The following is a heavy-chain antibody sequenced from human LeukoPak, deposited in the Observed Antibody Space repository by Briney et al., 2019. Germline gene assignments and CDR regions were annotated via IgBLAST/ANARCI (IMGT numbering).Heavy chain of an antibody. CDR3: VRGSKGAAMVTRYYFDS. Sequence: GGSLRLSCVGSGFTFSSHSMSWVRQAPGKGLEWVSSITGSSSYIYYADSVKGRFTISRDNAKNSLYLQMNSLRADDTAVYFCVRGSKGAAMVTRYYFDSWGQGTLVPVSS. CDR2: ITGSSSYI. V-gene: IGHV3-21*04. CDR1: GFTFSSHS. D-gene: IGHD5-18*01. J-gene: IGHJ4*02.